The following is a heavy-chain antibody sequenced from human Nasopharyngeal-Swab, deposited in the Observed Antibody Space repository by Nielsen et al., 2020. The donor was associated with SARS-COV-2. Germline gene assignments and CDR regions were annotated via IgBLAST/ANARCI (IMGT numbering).Heavy chain of an antibody. D-gene: IGHD5-18*01. CDR1: GGTFSSYA. CDR2: IIPIFGTA. CDR3: ASEGAPIDSYGFRDKGLLGY. Sequence: SVKVSCKASGGTFSSYAISWVRQAPGQGLEWMGGIIPIFGTANYAQKFQGRVTITADESTSTAYMELSSLRSEDTAVYYCASEGAPIDSYGFRDKGLLGYWCQGTLVTVSP. J-gene: IGHJ4*02. V-gene: IGHV1-69*13.